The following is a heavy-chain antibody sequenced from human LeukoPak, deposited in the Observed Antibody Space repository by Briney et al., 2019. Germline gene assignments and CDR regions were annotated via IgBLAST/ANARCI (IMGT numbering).Heavy chain of an antibody. Sequence: ASVKVSCKASGDTFTNYYLNWVRQAPGQGFEWMGGINPTDGDTNYAQKFQGRVTMTTDKSISTAHMEAGRLRYDDTAVYYRARANCIYSRIRTRLFDHWGQETGVTVSS. CDR3: ARANCIYSRIRTRLFDH. J-gene: IGHJ4*02. V-gene: IGHV1-2*02. D-gene: IGHD1-26*01. CDR1: GDTFTNYY. CDR2: INPTDGDT.